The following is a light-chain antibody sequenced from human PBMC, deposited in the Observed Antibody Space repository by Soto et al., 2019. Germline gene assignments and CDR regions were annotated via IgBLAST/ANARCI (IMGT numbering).Light chain of an antibody. CDR2: GAS. CDR1: QSVSSSY. J-gene: IGKJ1*01. Sequence: EIVLTQSPGTMSLSPGERATLSCRASQSVSSSYLAWYQQKPGQAPRLLIYGASSRATGIPDRFSGSGSGTDFTLTISSLEPEDLAVYYCQQYGSPRTFGQGTKVEIK. CDR3: QQYGSPRT. V-gene: IGKV3-20*01.